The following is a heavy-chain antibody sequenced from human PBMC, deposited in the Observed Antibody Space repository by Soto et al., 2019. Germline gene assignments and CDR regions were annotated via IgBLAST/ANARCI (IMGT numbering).Heavy chain of an antibody. J-gene: IGHJ4*02. D-gene: IGHD3-10*01. CDR2: ISGTGGST. Sequence: QAPGKGLEWVATISGTGGSTYYADSVKGRFTISRDNSKNTLYLQMNSLRVEDTAVYYCPSDGLACYFDYWGQGTQVTVSS. V-gene: IGHV3-23*01. CDR3: PSDGLACYFDY.